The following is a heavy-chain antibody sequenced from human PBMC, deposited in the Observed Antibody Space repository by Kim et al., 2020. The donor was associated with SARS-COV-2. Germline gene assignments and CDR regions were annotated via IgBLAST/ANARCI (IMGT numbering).Heavy chain of an antibody. Sequence: GGSLRLSCAASGFTFSSYWMHWVRQAPGKGLVWVSQIDTDGSSTKYAESVKGRFIIFRDNAKNTLYLQMNSLRAEDTAVYYCATETSSGWSAVYFPHWGQGTLLTVSS. CDR1: GFTFSSYW. CDR2: IDTDGSST. CDR3: ATETSSGWSAVYFPH. D-gene: IGHD6-19*01. V-gene: IGHV3-74*03. J-gene: IGHJ1*01.